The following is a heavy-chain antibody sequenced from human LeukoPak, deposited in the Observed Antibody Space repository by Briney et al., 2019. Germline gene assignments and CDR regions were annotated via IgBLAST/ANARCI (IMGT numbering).Heavy chain of an antibody. CDR2: ISSSSSYI. J-gene: IGHJ4*02. V-gene: IGHV3-21*01. CDR3: ARASGSYYPIDY. Sequence: GGSLRLSCAASGFTFSSYSMNWVRQAPGTGLEWVSSISSSSSYIYYADSVKGRFTISRDNAKNSLYLQMNSLRAEDTAVYYCARASGSYYPIDYWGQGTLVTVSS. D-gene: IGHD1-26*01. CDR1: GFTFSSYS.